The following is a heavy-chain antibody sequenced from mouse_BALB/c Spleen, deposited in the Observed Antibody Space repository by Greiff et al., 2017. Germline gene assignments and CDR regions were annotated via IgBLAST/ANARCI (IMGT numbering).Heavy chain of an antibody. CDR3: ARHRDGYYDY. D-gene: IGHD2-3*01. CDR2: ISSGGSYT. Sequence: DVKLVESGGGLVKPGGSLKLSCAASGFTFSSYAMSWVRQTPEKRLEWVATISSGGSYTYYPDSVKGRFTISRDNAKNTLYLQMSSLRSEDTAMYYCARHRDGYYDYWGQGTTLTVSS. CDR1: GFTFSSYA. J-gene: IGHJ2*01. V-gene: IGHV5-9-3*01.